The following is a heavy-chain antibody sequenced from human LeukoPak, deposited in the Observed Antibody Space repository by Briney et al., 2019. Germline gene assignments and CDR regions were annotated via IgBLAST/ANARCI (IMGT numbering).Heavy chain of an antibody. V-gene: IGHV3-23*01. CDR1: GFTLSSYE. CDR2: IDYSGGST. CDR3: AKDQAYYGSGSYYMDV. Sequence: GGSLRLSCTASGFTLSSYEMSWIRQAPGKGLEWVSSIDYSGGSTYYADSVKGRFTISRDNSKNTLYLQMNSLRAEDTAVYYCAKDQAYYGSGSYYMDVWGKGTTVTISS. J-gene: IGHJ6*03. D-gene: IGHD3-10*01.